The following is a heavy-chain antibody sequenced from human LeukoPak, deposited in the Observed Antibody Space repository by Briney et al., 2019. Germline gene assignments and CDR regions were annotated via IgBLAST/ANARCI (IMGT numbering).Heavy chain of an antibody. CDR3: ARDLVVVTGISDY. CDR2: ISSSGRTI. CDR1: GFTHSRLE. J-gene: IGHJ4*02. Sequence: GGSLRLSCAASGFTHSRLEMNCVRQAPGKGLEWVSYISSSGRTIYYADSVKGRFNISRDNAKNSLYLQMTSLRAEDTAVYYCARDLVVVTGISDYWGQGTLVTVSS. V-gene: IGHV3-48*03. D-gene: IGHD2-21*02.